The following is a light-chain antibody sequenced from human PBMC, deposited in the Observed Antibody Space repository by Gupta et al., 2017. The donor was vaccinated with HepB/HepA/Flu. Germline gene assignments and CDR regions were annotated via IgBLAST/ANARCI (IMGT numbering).Light chain of an antibody. Sequence: DIVMTQSPDSLAVSLGERATINCKSSQSGLYSSNNKNYLAWYQQKPGQPPKLLIYWASTRESGVPDRFSGSGSVTDFTLTISSLQAEDVAVYYCQQEDSTPLTFGQGTRVEIK. CDR2: WAS. J-gene: IGKJ5*01. V-gene: IGKV4-1*01. CDR1: QSGLYSSNNKNY. CDR3: QQEDSTPLT.